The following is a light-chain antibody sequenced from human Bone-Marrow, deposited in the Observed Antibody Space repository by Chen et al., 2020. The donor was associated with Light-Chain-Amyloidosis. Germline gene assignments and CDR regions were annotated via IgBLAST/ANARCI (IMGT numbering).Light chain of an antibody. CDR2: DVS. CDR1: SSDIGGCNC. Sequence: QSALTQPASVSGSPGQSITISCTGTSSDIGGCNCVSWYQQIPGKAPKLIISDVSNRPSGVSDPFSGAKSGNTGSLTISGPQAADEAVYCWSSYASRDTRVFGGATKVTVL. CDR3: SSYASRDTRV. V-gene: IGLV2-14*01. J-gene: IGLJ3*02.